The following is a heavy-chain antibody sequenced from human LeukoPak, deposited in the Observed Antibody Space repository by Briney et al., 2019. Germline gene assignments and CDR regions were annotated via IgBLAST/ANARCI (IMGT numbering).Heavy chain of an antibody. CDR1: GGPISTYY. J-gene: IGHJ4*02. Sequence: PSETLSLTCTVSGGPISTYYWSCVRQPPGKGLEYSGYIYSSGNTNYNPSLESRVTISVDTSKNQFSLKLSSVTAADTAVYYCARDAYYGSGSYPYWGQGTLVTVSS. CDR2: IYSSGNT. D-gene: IGHD3-10*01. CDR3: ARDAYYGSGSYPY. V-gene: IGHV4-4*08.